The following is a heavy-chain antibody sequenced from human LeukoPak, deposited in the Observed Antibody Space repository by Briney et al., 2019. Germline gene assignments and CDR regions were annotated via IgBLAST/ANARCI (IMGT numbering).Heavy chain of an antibody. CDR1: GFTVSTNY. CDR2: IYSGGST. D-gene: IGHD5-24*01. J-gene: IGHJ5*02. Sequence: GGSLRLSCAASGFTVSTNYMTWVRQAPGKGLEWVALIYSGGSTYYADSVKGRFTISRDNSKNTLFLQMNSLKAEDTAVYYCARGMLEMTTIRGDWFDPWGQGTLVTVSS. V-gene: IGHV3-66*01. CDR3: ARGMLEMTTIRGDWFDP.